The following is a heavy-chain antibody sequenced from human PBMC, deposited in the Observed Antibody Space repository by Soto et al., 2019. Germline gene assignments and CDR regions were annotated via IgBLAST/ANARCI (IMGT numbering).Heavy chain of an antibody. J-gene: IGHJ6*02. CDR2: IYPGDSDT. V-gene: IGHV5-51*01. CDR1: GYSFTSYW. CDR3: ARHPSYCSSTSCPIADGMDV. D-gene: IGHD2-2*01. Sequence: GEALKISCKGSGYSFTSYWIGSVRQMPGKGLEWMGIIYPGDSDTRYSPSFQGQVTISADKSISTAYLQWSSLKASDTAMYYCARHPSYCSSTSCPIADGMDVWGQGTTVPVSS.